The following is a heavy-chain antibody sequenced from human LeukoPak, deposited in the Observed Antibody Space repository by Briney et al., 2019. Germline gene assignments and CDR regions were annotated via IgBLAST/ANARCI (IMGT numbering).Heavy chain of an antibody. V-gene: IGHV3-21*01. CDR3: ARVSYCSGGSCYGEFDY. J-gene: IGHJ4*02. CDR1: GFTFSSYS. D-gene: IGHD2-15*01. CDR2: ISSSSSYI. Sequence: GGSLRLSCAASGFTFSSYSMNWVHQAPGKGLEWVSSISSSSSYIYYADSVKGRFTISRDNAKNSLYLQMNSLRAEDTAVYYCARVSYCSGGSCYGEFDYWGQGTLVTVSS.